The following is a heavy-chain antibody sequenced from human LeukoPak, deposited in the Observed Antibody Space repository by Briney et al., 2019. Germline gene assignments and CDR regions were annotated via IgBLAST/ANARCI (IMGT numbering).Heavy chain of an antibody. D-gene: IGHD3-9*01. CDR1: GGSISSGGYY. V-gene: IGHV4-31*03. CDR2: IYYSGST. Sequence: SQTLSLTCTVSGGSISSGGYYWSWICQHPGKGLEWIGYIYYSGSTYYNPSLKSRVTISVDTSKNQFSLKLSSVTAADTAVYYCARAEDYDILTGYFGDAFDIWGQGTMVTVSS. CDR3: ARAEDYDILTGYFGDAFDI. J-gene: IGHJ3*02.